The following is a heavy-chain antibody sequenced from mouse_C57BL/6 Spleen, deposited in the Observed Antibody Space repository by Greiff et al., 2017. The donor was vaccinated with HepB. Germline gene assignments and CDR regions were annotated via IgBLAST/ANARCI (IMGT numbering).Heavy chain of an antibody. CDR2: IYPGDGDT. Sequence: VKLMESGAELVKPGASVKISCKASGYAFSSYWMNWVKQRPGKGLEWIGQIYPGDGDTNYNGKFKGKATLTADKSSSTAYMQLSSLTSEDSAVYFCARFYGNYETWFAYWGQGTLVTVSA. CDR1: GYAFSSYW. J-gene: IGHJ3*01. D-gene: IGHD2-1*01. CDR3: ARFYGNYETWFAY. V-gene: IGHV1-80*01.